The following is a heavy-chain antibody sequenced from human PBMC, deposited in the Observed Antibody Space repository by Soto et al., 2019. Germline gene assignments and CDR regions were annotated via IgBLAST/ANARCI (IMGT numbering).Heavy chain of an antibody. V-gene: IGHV4-39*01. CDR2: IYYSGST. CDR3: ARWGYCSGGSCYSGGPVFDY. CDR1: GGSISSSSYY. Sequence: QLQLQESGPGLVKPSETLSLTCTVSGGSISSSSYYWGWIRQPPGKGLEWIGSIYYSGSTYYNPSLKSRVTISVDTSKNQFSLKLSSVTAADTAVYYCARWGYCSGGSCYSGGPVFDYWGQGTLVTVSS. D-gene: IGHD2-15*01. J-gene: IGHJ4*02.